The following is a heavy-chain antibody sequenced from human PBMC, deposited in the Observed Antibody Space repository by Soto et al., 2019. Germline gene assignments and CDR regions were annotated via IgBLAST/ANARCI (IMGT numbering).Heavy chain of an antibody. CDR3: ARTMILGRGPCFDF. J-gene: IGHJ4*02. Sequence: TLSLTCTVSGGSISSYYWSWIRQPPGKALEWLARIDWDGTEYYTTSLKTRLTIAKDSSKNQVLLTTTNVDPEATATYYCARTMILGRGPCFDFWGQGNLVTVSS. V-gene: IGHV2-70*11. CDR2: IDWDGTE. D-gene: IGHD3-16*01. CDR1: GGSISSYYW.